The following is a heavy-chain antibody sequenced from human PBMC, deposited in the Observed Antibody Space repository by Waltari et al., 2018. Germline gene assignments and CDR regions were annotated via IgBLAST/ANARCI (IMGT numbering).Heavy chain of an antibody. CDR3: ARLNVWSGYYVDY. CDR1: GFTVSSHY. Sequence: EVQLVESGGGLIPPGGSLRLSCAASGFTVSSHYMSWVRQAPGKGLEWVSVIYSGGSTYYADSVKGRFTISRDNSKNTLYLQMNSLRAEDTAVYYCARLNVWSGYYVDYWGQGTLVTVSS. D-gene: IGHD3-3*01. J-gene: IGHJ4*02. V-gene: IGHV3-53*01. CDR2: IYSGGST.